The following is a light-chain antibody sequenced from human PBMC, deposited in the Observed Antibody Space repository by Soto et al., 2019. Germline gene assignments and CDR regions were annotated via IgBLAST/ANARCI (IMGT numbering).Light chain of an antibody. CDR1: QSVRNN. Sequence: EIMMTQSPATLSVSPGESATLSCRASQSVRNNLAWYQHKPGQAPRLLIYYASTRATGIPARFSGSGSGTEFTLTISSLQSEDFALSYCQQYNDWPPITIGQGTRLEIK. CDR3: QQYNDWPPIT. J-gene: IGKJ5*01. V-gene: IGKV3-15*01. CDR2: YAS.